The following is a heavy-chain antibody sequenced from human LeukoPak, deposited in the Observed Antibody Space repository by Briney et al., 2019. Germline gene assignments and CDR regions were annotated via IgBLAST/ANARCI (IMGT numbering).Heavy chain of an antibody. CDR3: SRGVVVAADPTDV. J-gene: IGHJ6*04. V-gene: IGHV1-2*02. D-gene: IGHD2-15*01. Sequence: ASVKVSCKASGYTFTGYFMHWVRRAPGQGLEWMGWINPGSGDTKYAQKFQGRVTMTRDTSISTAYMELSRLRSDDTAVYYCSRGVVVAADPTDVWGKGTTVTVSS. CDR1: GYTFTGYF. CDR2: INPGSGDT.